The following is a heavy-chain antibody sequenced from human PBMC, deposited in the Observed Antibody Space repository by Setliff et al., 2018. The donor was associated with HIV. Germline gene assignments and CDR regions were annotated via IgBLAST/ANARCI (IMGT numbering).Heavy chain of an antibody. Sequence: SETLSLTCTVSGGSISSGSYYWSWIRQPAGKGLEWIGHIHTSGSTKYNPSLKSRVTISADTSKNQFSLNLSSVTAAETAVYYCARGVIETDYDYVDIYYYNYMDVWGKGTTVTVSS. V-gene: IGHV4-61*09. CDR1: GGSISSGSYY. J-gene: IGHJ6*03. D-gene: IGHD5-12*01. CDR3: ARGVIETDYDYVDIYYYNYMDV. CDR2: IHTSGST.